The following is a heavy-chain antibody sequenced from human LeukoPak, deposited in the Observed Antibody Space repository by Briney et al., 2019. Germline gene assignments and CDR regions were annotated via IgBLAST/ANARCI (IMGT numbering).Heavy chain of an antibody. CDR1: GFTFSSYS. J-gene: IGHJ4*02. V-gene: IGHV3-21*01. CDR2: ISSSSSSYK. D-gene: IGHD3-10*01. Sequence: PGGSLRLSCAASGFTFSSYSMNWVRQAPGKGLEWVSSISSSSSSYKYYSDSVKGRFTISRDNSKNTLYLQMNSLRAEDTAVYYCAKDPGAHYYGSGSYRRGSYFDYWGQGTLVTVSS. CDR3: AKDPGAHYYGSGSYRRGSYFDY.